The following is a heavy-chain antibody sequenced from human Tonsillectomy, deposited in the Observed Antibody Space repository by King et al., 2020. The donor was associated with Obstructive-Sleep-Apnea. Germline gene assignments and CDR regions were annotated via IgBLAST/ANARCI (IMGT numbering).Heavy chain of an antibody. J-gene: IGHJ3*02. D-gene: IGHD5-12*01. CDR1: RFTFSRYG. V-gene: IGHV3-30*18. CDR3: AKDGGYDSDAFDI. CDR2: ISYDGTNK. Sequence: VQLVESGGGVVQPGRSLRLSCAASRFTFSRYGIHWVRQAPGKGLEWVAAISYDGTNKYYADSVKGRFTLSRDNSRNTVYMEMNSLRPEDTALYYCAKDGGYDSDAFDIWGQGTMVTVSS.